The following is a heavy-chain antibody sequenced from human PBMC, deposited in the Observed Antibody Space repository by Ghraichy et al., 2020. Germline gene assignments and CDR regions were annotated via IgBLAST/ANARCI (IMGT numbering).Heavy chain of an antibody. CDR3: ARGLYSYPPYYFDY. V-gene: IGHV3-21*01. CDR2: ISSSSSYI. Sequence: GGSLRLSCAASGFTFSSYSMNWVRQAPGKGLEWVSSISSSSSYIYYADSVKGRFTISRDNAKNSLYLQMNSLRAEDTAVYYCARGLYSYPPYYFDYWGQGTLVTVSS. CDR1: GFTFSSYS. D-gene: IGHD5-18*01. J-gene: IGHJ4*02.